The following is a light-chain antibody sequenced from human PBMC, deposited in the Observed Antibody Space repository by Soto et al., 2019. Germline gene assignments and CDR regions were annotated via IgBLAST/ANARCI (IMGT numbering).Light chain of an antibody. V-gene: IGLV2-14*01. Sequence: QSVLTQPASVSGSPGQSITISCTGSSSDIGDYDYVSWYQQHPGKAPKVLISEVSNRPSGVSNRFSGSKPGNTASLTISGLQAEDEADYYCNSYATGNTRVFGTGTKVTVL. CDR2: EVS. J-gene: IGLJ1*01. CDR1: SSDIGDYDY. CDR3: NSYATGNTRV.